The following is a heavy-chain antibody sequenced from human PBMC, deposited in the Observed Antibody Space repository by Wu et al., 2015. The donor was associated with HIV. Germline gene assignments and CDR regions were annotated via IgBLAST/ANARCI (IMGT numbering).Heavy chain of an antibody. Sequence: QVQLVQSGAEVKRPGASVKVSCKASGYTFTAYYVHWVRQAPGQGLEWMGWINPNSGGTNYAQKFQGRVTMARDTSISTAYMELSRLRSDDTAVYYCARVMTTIIEDDAFDIWGQGTMVTVSS. CDR2: INPNSGGT. J-gene: IGHJ3*02. D-gene: IGHD4-11*01. V-gene: IGHV1-2*02. CDR1: GYTFTAYY. CDR3: ARVMTTIIEDDAFDI.